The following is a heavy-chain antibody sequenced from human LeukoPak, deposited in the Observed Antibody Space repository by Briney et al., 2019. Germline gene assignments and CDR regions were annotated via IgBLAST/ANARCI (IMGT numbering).Heavy chain of an antibody. CDR3: AKGNGDYYYYYYTDV. D-gene: IGHD4-17*01. J-gene: IGHJ6*03. CDR2: IWYDGSNK. Sequence: PGGSLRLSCAASGFTFSSYGMHWVRQAPGKGLEWVAVIWYDGSNKYYADSVKGRFTISRDNSKNTLYLQMNSLRAEDTAVYYCAKGNGDYYYYYYTDVWGKGTTVTVSS. CDR1: GFTFSSYG. V-gene: IGHV3-33*06.